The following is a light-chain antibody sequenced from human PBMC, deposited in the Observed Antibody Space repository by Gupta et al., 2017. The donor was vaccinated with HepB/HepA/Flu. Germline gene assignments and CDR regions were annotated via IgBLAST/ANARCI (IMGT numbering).Light chain of an antibody. CDR3: SAWDSSSSAWV. CDR2: RNN. Sequence: QAGLTQPPSVSKGLRQTATLTCTGNSNNVGNQGAAWLQQHQGHPPKLLSYRNNNRPSGIPERLSASRSGNTASLTITGLQPEDEADYYCSAWDSSSSAWVFGGGTKLTVL. J-gene: IGLJ3*02. V-gene: IGLV10-54*01. CDR1: SNNVGNQG.